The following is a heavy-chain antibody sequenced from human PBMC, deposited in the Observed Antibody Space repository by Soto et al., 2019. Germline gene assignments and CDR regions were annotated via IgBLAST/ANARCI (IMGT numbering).Heavy chain of an antibody. J-gene: IGHJ5*02. V-gene: IGHV4-39*02. CDR1: GGSIATSSYF. CDR3: SRRAPEGFDP. CDR2: IDYRGTI. Sequence: SETLSLTCTVSGGSIATSSYFWAWIRRPPGRGLEWIGSIDYRGTIYNNPSLKSRVTISVDTSKNHFSLKLDSVTAADTALYYCSRRAPEGFDPWGQGTLVTVSS.